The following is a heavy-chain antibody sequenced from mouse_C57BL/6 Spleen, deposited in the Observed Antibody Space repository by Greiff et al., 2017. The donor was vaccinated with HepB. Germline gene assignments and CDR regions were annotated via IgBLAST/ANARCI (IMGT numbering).Heavy chain of an antibody. CDR3: ARALLYYGSSYGYFDV. D-gene: IGHD1-1*01. J-gene: IGHJ1*03. CDR1: GYTFTSYW. V-gene: IGHV1-52*01. CDR2: IDPSDSET. Sequence: VQLQQSGAELVRPGSSVKLSCKASGYTFTSYWMHWVKQRPIQGLEWIGNIDPSDSETHYNQKFKDKATLTVDKSSSTAYMQLSSLTSEDSAVYYCARALLYYGSSYGYFDVWGTGTTVTVSS.